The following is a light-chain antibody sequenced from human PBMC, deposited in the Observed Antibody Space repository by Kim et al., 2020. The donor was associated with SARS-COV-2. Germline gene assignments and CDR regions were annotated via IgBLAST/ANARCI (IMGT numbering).Light chain of an antibody. J-gene: IGLJ1*01. Sequence: VPLGQTARITCGGNNIGSKKVHWYQQKPGQAPVLVIYRDSNRPSGIPERFSGSNSGNTATLTISRAQAGDEADYYCQVWDSSPGVLGTGTKVTVL. CDR2: RDS. V-gene: IGLV3-9*01. CDR1: NIGSKK. CDR3: QVWDSSPGV.